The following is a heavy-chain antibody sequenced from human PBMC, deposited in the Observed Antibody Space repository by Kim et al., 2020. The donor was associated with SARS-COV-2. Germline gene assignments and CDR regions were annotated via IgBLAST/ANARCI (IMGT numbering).Heavy chain of an antibody. CDR3: AKFRPQSNVPGIAAAGTGGRYFDY. CDR2: ISYDGSNK. Sequence: GGSLRLSCAASGFTFSSYGMHWVRQAPGKGLEWVAVISYDGSNKYYADSVKGRFTISRDNSKNTLYLQMNSLRAEDTAVYYCAKFRPQSNVPGIAAAGTGGRYFDYWGQGTLVTVSS. D-gene: IGHD6-13*01. J-gene: IGHJ4*02. V-gene: IGHV3-30*18. CDR1: GFTFSSYG.